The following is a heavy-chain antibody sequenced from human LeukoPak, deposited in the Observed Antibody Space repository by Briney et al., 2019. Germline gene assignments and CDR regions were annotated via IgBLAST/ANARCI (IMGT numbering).Heavy chain of an antibody. V-gene: IGHV1-8*01. CDR3: ARGAVYGDYVSGGMDV. D-gene: IGHD4-17*01. J-gene: IGHJ6*02. Sequence: ASVKVSCKASGYTFTSYDINWVRQATGQGLEWMGWMNPNSGNTGYAQKFQGRVTMTRNTSISTAYMELSSLRSEDTAVYYRARGAVYGDYVSGGMDVWGQGTTVTVSS. CDR1: GYTFTSYD. CDR2: MNPNSGNT.